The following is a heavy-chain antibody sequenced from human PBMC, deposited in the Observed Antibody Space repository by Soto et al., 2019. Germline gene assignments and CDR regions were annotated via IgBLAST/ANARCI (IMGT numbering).Heavy chain of an antibody. V-gene: IGHV4-59*02. J-gene: IGHJ5*02. CDR1: GDSVSSGY. Sequence: TLSLTCNVSGDSVSSGYWSWIRQPPGKGLEWIGFMYFGGSFNYNPSLAGRVTISVETSKNQFSMKMTSVTAADTAVYYCARSYYDSLGFTVGPWGQGTLVTVSS. D-gene: IGHD3-22*01. CDR2: MYFGGSF. CDR3: ARSYYDSLGFTVGP.